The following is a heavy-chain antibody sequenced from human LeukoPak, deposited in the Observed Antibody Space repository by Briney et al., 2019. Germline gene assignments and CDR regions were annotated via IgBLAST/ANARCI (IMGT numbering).Heavy chain of an antibody. D-gene: IGHD6-19*01. CDR3: ARGSGWRFDF. V-gene: IGHV3-NL1*01. J-gene: IGHJ4*02. Sequence: GGSLRLSCAASGFPFSTYDMHWVRQAPGKGLEWVSVIYSGGSTYYADSVKGRFTISRDNSKNILFLQMNSLRAEDTAVYHCARGSGWRFDFWGQGTLVTVSS. CDR2: IYSGGST. CDR1: GFPFSTYD.